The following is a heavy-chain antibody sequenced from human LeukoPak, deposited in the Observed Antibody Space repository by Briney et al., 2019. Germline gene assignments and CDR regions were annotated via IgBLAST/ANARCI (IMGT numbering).Heavy chain of an antibody. CDR3: ARGLGKFDP. CDR2: VYYSGNT. CDR1: GGSISSSSYY. J-gene: IGHJ5*02. Sequence: SSETLSLTCSVSGGSISSSSYYWGWIRQPPGKGLEWIGSVYYSGNTYFNPSLKSRVTISVDTSKNQFSLKLSSVTAADTAVYYCARGLGKFDPWGQGTLVTVSS. V-gene: IGHV4-39*07. D-gene: IGHD3-10*01.